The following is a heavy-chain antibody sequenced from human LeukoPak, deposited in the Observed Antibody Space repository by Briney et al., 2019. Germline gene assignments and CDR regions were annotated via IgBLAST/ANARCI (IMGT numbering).Heavy chain of an antibody. Sequence: GGSLRLSCAASGFTFSSYAMNWVRQAPGKGLEWVSYISSSGSTIYYADSVKGRFAISRHNAKNSLYLQMNTLRAEDTAVYYCARGYTYGLDFWGQGTLVTVSS. CDR2: ISSSGSTI. J-gene: IGHJ4*02. D-gene: IGHD5-18*01. CDR3: ARGYTYGLDF. CDR1: GFTFSSYA. V-gene: IGHV3-48*03.